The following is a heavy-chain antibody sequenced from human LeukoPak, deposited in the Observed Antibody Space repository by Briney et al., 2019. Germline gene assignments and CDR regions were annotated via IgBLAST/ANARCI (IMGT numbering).Heavy chain of an antibody. V-gene: IGHV4-59*01. Sequence: SETLSLTCTVSGDSINSYHWSWIRQPPGKGLELIGYIYYTGSTNYNPSLKSRVTISLDTSKNQFSLNLRSVTAADTAVYYCARDHSGIYYEGSYYYYGMDVWGQGTTVTVSS. CDR3: ARDHSGIYYEGSYYYYGMDV. CDR1: GDSINSYH. CDR2: IYYTGST. D-gene: IGHD1-26*01. J-gene: IGHJ6*02.